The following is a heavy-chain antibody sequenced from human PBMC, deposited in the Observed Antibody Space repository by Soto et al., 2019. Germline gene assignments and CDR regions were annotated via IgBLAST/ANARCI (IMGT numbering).Heavy chain of an antibody. CDR1: GGSISSYY. CDR2: IYTSGST. CDR3: ARDLMTDLYADYNWFDP. D-gene: IGHD2-2*01. J-gene: IGHJ5*02. V-gene: IGHV4-4*07. Sequence: SETLSLTCTVSGGSISSYYWSWIRQPAGKGLEWIGRIYTSGSTNYNPSLKSRVTMSADTSKNQFSLKLSSVTAADTAVYYCARDLMTDLYADYNWFDPWGQGTLVTVSS.